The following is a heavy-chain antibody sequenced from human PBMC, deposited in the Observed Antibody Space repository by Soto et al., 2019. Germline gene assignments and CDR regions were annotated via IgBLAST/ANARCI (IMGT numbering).Heavy chain of an antibody. Sequence: EVQLLESGGGLVQPGGSLRLSCAASGFTFSSYAMSWVRQAPGKGLEWVSAIIGSGGRTYYADSVKGRFTISRDNSKKTLYLQMNSLRVEDTAVYYCAKDRIMGSTTFWGMDVWGQGTTVTVSS. CDR3: AKDRIMGSTTFWGMDV. CDR1: GFTFSSYA. J-gene: IGHJ6*02. D-gene: IGHD2-2*01. CDR2: IIGSGGRT. V-gene: IGHV3-23*01.